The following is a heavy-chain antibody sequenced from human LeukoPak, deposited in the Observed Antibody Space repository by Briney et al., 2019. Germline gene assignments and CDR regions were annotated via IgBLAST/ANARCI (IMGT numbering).Heavy chain of an antibody. D-gene: IGHD3-10*01. Sequence: GGSLRLSCVASGFSLGSVAMSWVRQAPGKGLEWVSTISGSGGSTYYADSVKGRFTISRDNSKNTLYLQMNSLRAEDTAVYYCAKDVIRRVIFGFGSCGQGTLVTVSS. CDR3: AKDVIRRVIFGFGS. CDR1: GFSLGSVA. V-gene: IGHV3-23*01. CDR2: ISGSGGST. J-gene: IGHJ4*02.